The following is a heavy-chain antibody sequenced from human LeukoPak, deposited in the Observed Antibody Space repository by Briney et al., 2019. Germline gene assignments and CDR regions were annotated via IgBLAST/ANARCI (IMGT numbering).Heavy chain of an antibody. D-gene: IGHD5-12*01. J-gene: IGHJ3*02. CDR1: GVSINNYY. CDR3: ARSRGYSGYAYDAFDI. CDR2: VYYSGST. V-gene: IGHV4-59*01. Sequence: PAGPLSLTCSVSGVSINNYYWSWIREPPGRGLEWIGYVYYSGSTNYNPSLKSRVTISVDTSKNQFSLKLSSVTAADTAVYYCARSRGYSGYAYDAFDIWGQGTMVTVSS.